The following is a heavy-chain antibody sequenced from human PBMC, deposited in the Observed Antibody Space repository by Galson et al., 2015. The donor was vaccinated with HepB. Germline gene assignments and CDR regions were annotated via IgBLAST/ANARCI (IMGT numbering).Heavy chain of an antibody. CDR1: GDSVSSNSAA. J-gene: IGHJ6*02. V-gene: IGHV6-1*01. CDR3: ARVLVGAIIPDYYYGMDV. CDR2: TYYRSKWYN. D-gene: IGHD1-26*01. Sequence: CAISGDSVSSNSAAWNWIRQSPSRGLEWLGRTYYRSKWYNDYAVSVKSRITINPDTSKNQFSLQLNSVTPEDTAVYYCARVLVGAIIPDYYYGMDVWGQGTTVTVSS.